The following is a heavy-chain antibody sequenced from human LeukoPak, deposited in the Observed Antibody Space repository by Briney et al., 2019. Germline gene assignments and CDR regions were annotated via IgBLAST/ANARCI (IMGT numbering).Heavy chain of an antibody. CDR3: ARLGSYHDF. D-gene: IGHD1-26*01. Sequence: GSLRLSCAASGFTVSSNYMSWIRQTPEKGLEWMGNIHTSGGSSYYPSLKSRLTMSIDTSKNQLSLKLTSVTAADTAVYFCARLGSYHDFWGQGALVTVSS. J-gene: IGHJ4*02. CDR2: IHTSGGS. CDR1: GFTVSSNY. V-gene: IGHV4-4*09.